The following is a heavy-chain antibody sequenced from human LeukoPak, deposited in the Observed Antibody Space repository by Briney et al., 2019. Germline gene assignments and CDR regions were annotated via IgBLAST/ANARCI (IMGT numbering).Heavy chain of an antibody. CDR1: GGSFSGYY. J-gene: IGHJ4*02. CDR3: AAVAYCGGGCYSMDY. V-gene: IGHV4-34*01. Sequence: SETLSLTCAVYGGSFSGYYWSWIRQPPGKGLEWIGEINHSGSTNYNPSLKSRVTISVDTSKNQFSLKLSSVTAADTAVYYCAAVAYCGGGCYSMDYWGQGTLVTVSS. CDR2: INHSGST. D-gene: IGHD2-21*02.